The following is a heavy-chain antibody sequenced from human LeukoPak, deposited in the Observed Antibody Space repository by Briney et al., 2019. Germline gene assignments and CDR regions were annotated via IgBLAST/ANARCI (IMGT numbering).Heavy chain of an antibody. CDR2: IHSDGSTT. D-gene: IGHD3-22*01. CDR3: ARDRDSRGYSHFDY. CDR1: GFTFSTFW. V-gene: IGHV3-74*01. J-gene: IGHJ4*02. Sequence: PGGSLRLSCAPSGFTFSTFWMHWVRHVPGKGLVWVSRIHSDGSTTNYADLAKGRFTISRDNAKNTLYLQMNSLRAEDTAVYYCARDRDSRGYSHFDYWGQGTLVTVSS.